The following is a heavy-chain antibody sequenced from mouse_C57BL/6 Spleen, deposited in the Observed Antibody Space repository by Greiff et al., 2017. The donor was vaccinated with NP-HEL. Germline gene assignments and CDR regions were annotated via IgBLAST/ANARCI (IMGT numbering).Heavy chain of an antibody. CDR3: ANLYYGSSYRYFDV. Sequence: VQLQQSGPELVKPGASVKISCKASGYAFSSSWMNWVKQRPGKGLEWIGRIYPGDGDTNYNGKFKGKATLTADKSSSTAYMQLSSLTSEDSAVYFCANLYYGSSYRYFDVWGTGTTVTVSS. J-gene: IGHJ1*03. V-gene: IGHV1-82*01. CDR2: IYPGDGDT. CDR1: GYAFSSSW. D-gene: IGHD1-1*01.